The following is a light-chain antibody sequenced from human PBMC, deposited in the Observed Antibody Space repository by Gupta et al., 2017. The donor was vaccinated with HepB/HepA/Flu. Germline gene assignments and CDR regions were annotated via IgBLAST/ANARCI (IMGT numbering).Light chain of an antibody. CDR2: DAS. CDR3: QQRSNWPPLT. V-gene: IGKV3-11*01. J-gene: IGKJ4*01. CDR1: QSVSSY. Sequence: EIVLTQYPATLSLSPGERATLSCRASQSVSSYLAWYQQKPGQAPRLLIYDASNRVTGIPARFSGSGSGTYFTITISSLEPEDFAVYYCQQRSNWPPLTFGGGTKVEIK.